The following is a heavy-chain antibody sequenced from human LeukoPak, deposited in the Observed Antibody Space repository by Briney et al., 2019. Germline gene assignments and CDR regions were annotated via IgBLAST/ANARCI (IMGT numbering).Heavy chain of an antibody. Sequence: GGSLRLSCAASGFTFSSYAMSWVRQAPGKGLEWVSAISGSAGSTYYADSVKGRFTISRDNSQNTLYLQMNSLTAEDTAVYYCAKPRDGYNYGAFDIWGQGTMVTVSS. V-gene: IGHV3-23*01. CDR1: GFTFSSYA. CDR2: ISGSAGST. J-gene: IGHJ3*02. CDR3: AKPRDGYNYGAFDI. D-gene: IGHD5-24*01.